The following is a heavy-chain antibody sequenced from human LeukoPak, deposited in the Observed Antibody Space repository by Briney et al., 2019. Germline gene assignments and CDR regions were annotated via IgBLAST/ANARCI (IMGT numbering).Heavy chain of an antibody. CDR1: EFTFSNYP. J-gene: IGHJ4*01. CDR3: ARDIRRGLAVAGLFDS. D-gene: IGHD6-19*01. V-gene: IGHV3-30*01. Sequence: GGSLRLSCVASEFTFSNYPIHWIRQAPGKGLEWVAVVSYDGRNKYYADSVKGRFTISRDNSRNTASLQMISLRVEDPALYYCARDIRRGLAVAGLFDSWGHGTLVTVSS. CDR2: VSYDGRNK.